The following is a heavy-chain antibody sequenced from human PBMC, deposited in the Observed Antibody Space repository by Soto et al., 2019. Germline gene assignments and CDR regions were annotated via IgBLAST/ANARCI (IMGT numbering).Heavy chain of an antibody. Sequence: QVQLVESGGGVVQPGRSLRLSCAASGFTFSSYGMHWVRQAPGKGLEWVAVIWYDGSNKYYADSVKGRFTISRDNSKNTLYLQMNSLRAEDTAVYYCARDYSSGSGSYFDYWGQGTLVTVSS. V-gene: IGHV3-33*01. D-gene: IGHD3-10*01. CDR2: IWYDGSNK. J-gene: IGHJ4*02. CDR1: GFTFSSYG. CDR3: ARDYSSGSGSYFDY.